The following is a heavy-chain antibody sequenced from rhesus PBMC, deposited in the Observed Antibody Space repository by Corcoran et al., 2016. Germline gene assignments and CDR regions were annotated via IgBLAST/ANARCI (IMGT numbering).Heavy chain of an antibody. CDR2: INGNSGST. V-gene: IGHV4-80*01. D-gene: IGHD4-29*01. Sequence: QVQLQESGPGLVKPSETLSLTCAVSGDSISSYWWSWIRQPPGKGLDGIGEINGNSGSTYYNPSLKRRVTISKDASKNQFSLKLSSLTAADTAVYYCASAQVAVDYWGQGVLVTVSS. CDR3: ASAQVAVDY. J-gene: IGHJ4*01. CDR1: GDSISSYW.